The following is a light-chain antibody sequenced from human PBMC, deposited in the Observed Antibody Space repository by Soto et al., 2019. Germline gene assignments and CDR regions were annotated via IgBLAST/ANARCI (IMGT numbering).Light chain of an antibody. Sequence: DIVMTQSPESLAVSLGERATINCKSSRSVLWTSSNKNYLAWYQQKSGQSPKLLIYWASTRESRVPDRFSGSGSGTDFTLTISSVQAEDVAVYYCQQYYGAWTFGQGTRVEI. CDR1: RSVLWTSSNKNY. J-gene: IGKJ1*01. CDR3: QQYYGAWT. CDR2: WAS. V-gene: IGKV4-1*01.